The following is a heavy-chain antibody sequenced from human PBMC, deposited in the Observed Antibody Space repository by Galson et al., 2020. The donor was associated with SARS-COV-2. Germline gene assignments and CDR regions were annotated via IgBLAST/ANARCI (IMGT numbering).Heavy chain of an antibody. CDR1: VTHTSNGSHP. J-gene: IGHJ3*02. CDR2: IPHRGRT. CDR3: ARLHYGEYAPEAFDI. Sequence: TLSLPRAVPVTHTSNGSHPWKWTRPPPGMGLHWIGYIPHRGRTYYNPSLKSRVTISGDRSKNQFSLRLSSVTAADTAVYYCARLHYGEYAPEAFDIWGPGTRVTVAS. V-gene: IGHV4-30-2*01. D-gene: IGHD4-17*01.